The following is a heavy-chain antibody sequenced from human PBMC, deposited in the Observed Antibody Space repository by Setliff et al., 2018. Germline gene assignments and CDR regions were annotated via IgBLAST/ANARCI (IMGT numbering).Heavy chain of an antibody. CDR2: INPNSGGT. Sequence: KVSCKASGYTFPGYYMHWVRQAPGQGLEWMGWINPNSGGTNYAQKFQGWVTMTRDTSISTAYMELSRLRSDDTAVYYCARSGWLREYYFDYWGQGTLVTVSS. CDR1: GYTFPGYY. D-gene: IGHD5-12*01. J-gene: IGHJ4*02. V-gene: IGHV1-2*04. CDR3: ARSGWLREYYFDY.